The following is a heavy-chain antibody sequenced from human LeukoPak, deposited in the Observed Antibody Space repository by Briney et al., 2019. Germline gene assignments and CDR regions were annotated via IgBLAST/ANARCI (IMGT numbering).Heavy chain of an antibody. V-gene: IGHV4-59*08. CDR2: ILYGGAT. J-gene: IGHJ4*02. CDR1: GGSISGYY. CDR3: ARHTAGRAYGDFDS. Sequence: SETLSLTCTVSGGSISGYYWSWIRQPPGKGLEWIAYILYGGATVYNPSLNSRGTISVDTSKNQLSLNLNSVTAADTAIYYCARHTAGRAYGDFDSWGQGTLVTVSS. D-gene: IGHD4-17*01.